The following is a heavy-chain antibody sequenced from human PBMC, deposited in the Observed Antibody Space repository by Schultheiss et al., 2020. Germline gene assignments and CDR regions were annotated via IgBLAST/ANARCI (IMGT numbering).Heavy chain of an antibody. CDR2: IWNDGSNK. J-gene: IGHJ4*02. V-gene: IGHV3-33*08. CDR3: ARDPREFSYLDY. Sequence: GGSLRLSCAASGFSFSNSGMHWVRRAPGKRLEWVALIWNDGSNKYYAESVKGRFTISRDNSKNTLYLQMNSLRVDDTGVYYCARDPREFSYLDYWGQGTLVTVSS. CDR1: GFSFSNSG.